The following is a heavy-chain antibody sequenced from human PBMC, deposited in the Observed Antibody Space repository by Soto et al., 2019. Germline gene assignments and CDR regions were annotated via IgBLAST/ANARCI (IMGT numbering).Heavy chain of an antibody. CDR3: AKDNYYDSSGYCTY. Sequence: EVQLLESGGGLVQPGGSLRLSCAASGFTFSSYAMSWVRQAPGKGLEWVSAISGSGGSTYYADSVKGRFTISRDNSKNRPYLQMNSVRAEDTAVYYCAKDNYYDSSGYCTYWGQGTLDTVSS. V-gene: IGHV3-23*01. J-gene: IGHJ4*02. D-gene: IGHD3-22*01. CDR2: ISGSGGST. CDR1: GFTFSSYA.